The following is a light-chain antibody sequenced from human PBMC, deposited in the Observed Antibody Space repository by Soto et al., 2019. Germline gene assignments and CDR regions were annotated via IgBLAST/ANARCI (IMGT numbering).Light chain of an antibody. Sequence: DIQMTQSPSSLSASVGDRVTITCRASQSISNYLNWYQQKPGKAPKLLMYAASSLQSGVPSSFSGSGSGTDFTLTISSLQPEDFATYYCQQSYSTPPTFGQGTKVEIK. J-gene: IGKJ1*01. CDR2: AAS. CDR1: QSISNY. V-gene: IGKV1-39*01. CDR3: QQSYSTPPT.